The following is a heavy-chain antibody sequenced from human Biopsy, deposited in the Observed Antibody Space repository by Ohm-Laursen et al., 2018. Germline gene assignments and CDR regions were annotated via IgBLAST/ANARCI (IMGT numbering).Heavy chain of an antibody. J-gene: IGHJ4*02. CDR2: IFRNSGNI. Sequence: SLRLSCTASGFTFDNYAMHWVRQAPGKGLEWVSGIFRNSGNIDYAASVKGRFAISRDNAKNSLYLQMNSLRPEDTAFYYCATIAGWGSSPDLRPYWGQGTLVTVSS. CDR1: GFTFDNYA. CDR3: ATIAGWGSSPDLRPY. V-gene: IGHV3-9*01. D-gene: IGHD3-3*01.